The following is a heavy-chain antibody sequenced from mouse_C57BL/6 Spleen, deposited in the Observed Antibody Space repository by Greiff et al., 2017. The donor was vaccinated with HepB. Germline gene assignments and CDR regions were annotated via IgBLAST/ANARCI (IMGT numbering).Heavy chain of an antibody. J-gene: IGHJ4*01. V-gene: IGHV1-69*01. CDR1: GYTFTSYW. Sequence: QVQLQQPGAELVMPGASVKLSCKASGYTFTSYWMHWVKQRPGQGLEWIGEIDPSDSYTNYNQKFKGKSTLTVDKSSSTAYMQLSSLTSEDSAVYYCARSLGTSITTVVPYAMDYWGQGTSVTVSS. CDR3: ARSLGTSITTVVPYAMDY. CDR2: IDPSDSYT. D-gene: IGHD1-1*01.